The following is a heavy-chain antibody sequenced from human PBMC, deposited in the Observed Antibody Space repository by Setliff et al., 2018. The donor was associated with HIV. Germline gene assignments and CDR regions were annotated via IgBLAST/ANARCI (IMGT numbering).Heavy chain of an antibody. CDR2: IFYSETVYYGGRT. CDR1: GYSLSSDYY. Sequence: PSETLSLTCAVSGYSLSSDYYWGWIRQPPGKGLEWIGSIFYSETVYYGGRTYYSPSLKSRVTISVDTSKSQFSLKLSSVTAADTAVYYCARVQVGDPYYSYYYMDVWGEGTTVTVSS. V-gene: IGHV4-38-2*01. CDR3: ARVQVGDPYYSYYYMDV. D-gene: IGHD2-8*02. J-gene: IGHJ6*03.